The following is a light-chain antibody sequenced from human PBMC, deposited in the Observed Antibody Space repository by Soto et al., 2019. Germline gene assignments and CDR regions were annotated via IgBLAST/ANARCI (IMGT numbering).Light chain of an antibody. CDR2: DVT. V-gene: IGLV2-11*01. J-gene: IGLJ1*01. Sequence: QSVLTQPRSVSGSPGQSVTISCTGTSSDVGGYEYVSWYQQYPGKAPKLVIYDVTKRPSGVPDRFSGSRSGNTASLTISGLQTEDEADYYCCSYAGSPFYVFGIGTKVTVL. CDR1: SSDVGGYEY. CDR3: CSYAGSPFYV.